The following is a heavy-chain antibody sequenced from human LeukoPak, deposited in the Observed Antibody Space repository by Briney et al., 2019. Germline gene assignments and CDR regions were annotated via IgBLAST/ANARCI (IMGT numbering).Heavy chain of an antibody. J-gene: IGHJ4*02. CDR3: ARQVSSHELIVVVPAAIDY. Sequence: SETLSLTCTVSGGSISSSSYYWGWIRQPPGKGLEWIGSIYYSGSTNYNPSLKSRVTISVDTSKNQFSLKLSSVTAADTAVYYCARQVSSHELIVVVPAAIDYWGQGTLVTVSS. CDR2: IYYSGST. CDR1: GGSISSSSYY. V-gene: IGHV4-39*01. D-gene: IGHD2-2*01.